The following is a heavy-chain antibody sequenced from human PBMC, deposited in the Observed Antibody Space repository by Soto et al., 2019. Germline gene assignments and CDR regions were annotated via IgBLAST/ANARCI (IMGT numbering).Heavy chain of an antibody. D-gene: IGHD6-13*01. Sequence: GGSLRLSCAASGFTFSTYALTWVRQAPGKGLEWVSAISPNGRNTYYIDSVKGRFTISRDNSKNTLYLQMNSLRVEDTAMYYCAKDQGSSWYEIDYWGQGTLVTVSS. J-gene: IGHJ4*02. CDR2: ISPNGRNT. CDR3: AKDQGSSWYEIDY. V-gene: IGHV3-23*01. CDR1: GFTFSTYA.